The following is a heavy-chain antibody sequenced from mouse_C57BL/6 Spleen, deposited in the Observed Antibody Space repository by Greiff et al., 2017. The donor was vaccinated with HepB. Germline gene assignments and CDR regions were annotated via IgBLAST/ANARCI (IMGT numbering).Heavy chain of an antibody. Sequence: VQLQESGPGLVKPSQSLSLSCSVTGYSITSGYYWNWIRQFPGNKLEWMGYISYDGSNNYNPSLKNRISITRDTSKNQFFLKLNSVTTEDTATYYCAGNYYGSSMDYGGQGTSVTVSS. CDR2: ISYDGSN. CDR3: AGNYYGSSMDY. CDR1: GYSITSGYY. D-gene: IGHD1-1*01. V-gene: IGHV3-6*01. J-gene: IGHJ4*01.